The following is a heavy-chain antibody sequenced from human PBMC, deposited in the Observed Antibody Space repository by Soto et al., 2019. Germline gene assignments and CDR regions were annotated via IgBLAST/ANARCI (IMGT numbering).Heavy chain of an antibody. Sequence: ASVKVSCKASGYTFTSYYMHWVRQAPGQGLEWTGIINPSGGSTSYAQKFQGRITMTRDTSTSTVYMELSSLRAEDTAVYYCAKVGVVPAAIWFYFDYWGQGTLVTVSS. V-gene: IGHV1-46*01. J-gene: IGHJ4*02. D-gene: IGHD2-2*02. CDR2: INPSGGST. CDR1: GYTFTSYY. CDR3: AKVGVVPAAIWFYFDY.